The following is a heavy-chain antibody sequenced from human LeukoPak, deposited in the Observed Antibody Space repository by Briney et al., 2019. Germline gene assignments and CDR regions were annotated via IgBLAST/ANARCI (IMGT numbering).Heavy chain of an antibody. J-gene: IGHJ4*02. D-gene: IGHD4-17*01. CDR3: ARGHTAVTRHFDF. CDR1: GFTFSSCS. V-gene: IGHV3-21*01. Sequence: PGGSLRLSCAASGFTFSSCSMNWVRQTPGKGLEWVSSITSSSTYTFYADSVKGRFTISRDNARNSLYLQMNSLRAEDTAVYYCARGHTAVTRHFDFWGQGTLVTVSS. CDR2: ITSSSTYT.